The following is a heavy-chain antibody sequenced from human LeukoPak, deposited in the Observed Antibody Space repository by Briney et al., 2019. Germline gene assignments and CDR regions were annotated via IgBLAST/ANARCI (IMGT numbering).Heavy chain of an antibody. CDR3: ARGQTGITIFGVVVPRMDV. CDR1: GFTFSRYG. V-gene: IGHV3-30*02. D-gene: IGHD3-3*01. Sequence: GGSLRLSCAASGFTFSRYGMHWVRQAPGKGLEWVSFIRYDGSYKDYADSVKGRFTISRDNSKNTLHLQMNSLRTEDTAVYYCARGQTGITIFGVVVPRMDVWGKGTTVTVSS. CDR2: IRYDGSYK. J-gene: IGHJ6*03.